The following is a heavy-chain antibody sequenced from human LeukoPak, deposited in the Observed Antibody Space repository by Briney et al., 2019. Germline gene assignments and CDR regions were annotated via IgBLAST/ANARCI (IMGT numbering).Heavy chain of an antibody. CDR3: AKGGVVVLYYYFDY. CDR2: SSASGATT. J-gene: IGHJ4*02. CDR1: GFIFSAYA. Sequence: GGSLRLSCAASGFIFSAYAMSWVRQAPGRGLEWVSTSSASGATTYQADSVKGRFTISKDNSKNTLYLQMNSLRAEDTAVYYCAKGGVVVLYYYFDYWGQGTLVTVSS. V-gene: IGHV3-23*01. D-gene: IGHD3-22*01.